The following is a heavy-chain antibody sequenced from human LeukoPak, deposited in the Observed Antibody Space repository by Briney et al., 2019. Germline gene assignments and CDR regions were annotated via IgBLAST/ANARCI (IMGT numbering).Heavy chain of an antibody. J-gene: IGHJ6*03. CDR3: ARAGSGWYHYYYYYMDV. CDR2: NSSSSSTI. CDR1: GFTFRSYS. Sequence: GSLRLSCAASGFTFRSYSMNRGRQAPGKGVEWVLLNSSSSSTIYYADSVKGRFTISRDNAKNSLYLQMNSLRAEDTAVYYCARAGSGWYHYYYYYMDVWGKGTTVTVSS. V-gene: IGHV3-48*01. D-gene: IGHD6-19*01.